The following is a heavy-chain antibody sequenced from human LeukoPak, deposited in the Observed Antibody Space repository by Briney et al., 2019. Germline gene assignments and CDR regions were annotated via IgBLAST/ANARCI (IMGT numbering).Heavy chain of an antibody. V-gene: IGHV4-39*07. Sequence: LETLSLTCTVSGGSISSSIYYWGWIRQPPGKGLEWIGSMSYSGSTYYNPSLKSRVTISVDTSKNQFSLGLSSVTAADTAVYYCARVTGYVMEDYFDYWGQGTLVTVSS. CDR2: MSYSGST. J-gene: IGHJ4*02. CDR1: GGSISSSIYY. CDR3: ARVTGYVMEDYFDY. D-gene: IGHD6-13*01.